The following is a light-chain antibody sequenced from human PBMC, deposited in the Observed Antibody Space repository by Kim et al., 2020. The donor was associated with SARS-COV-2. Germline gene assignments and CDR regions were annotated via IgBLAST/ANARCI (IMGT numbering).Light chain of an antibody. CDR3: CSYAGSDVV. J-gene: IGLJ2*01. Sequence: PGQSVTISCTGTSSDVGGYNYVSWYQQYPGKAPKLMIYDVNKRPSGVPDRFSGSKSGNTASLTISGLQAEDEADYYYCSYAGSDVVFGGGTKLTVL. V-gene: IGLV2-11*01. CDR2: DVN. CDR1: SSDVGGYNY.